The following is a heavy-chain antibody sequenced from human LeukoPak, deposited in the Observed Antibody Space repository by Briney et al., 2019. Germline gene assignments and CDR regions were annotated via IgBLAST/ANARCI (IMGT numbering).Heavy chain of an antibody. CDR2: IYLGDSDT. Sequence: GESLKISCKGSGYSFTSYWIGWVRQMPGKGLEWMGIIYLGDSDTRYSPSFQGQVTISADKSISTAYLQWSSLKASDTAMYYCARHNVEIGLQSYWYFDLWGRGTLVTVSS. V-gene: IGHV5-51*01. CDR1: GYSFTSYW. D-gene: IGHD5-24*01. CDR3: ARHNVEIGLQSYWYFDL. J-gene: IGHJ2*01.